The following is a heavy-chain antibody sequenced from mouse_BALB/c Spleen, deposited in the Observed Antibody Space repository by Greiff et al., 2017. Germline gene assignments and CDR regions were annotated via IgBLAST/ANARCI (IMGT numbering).Heavy chain of an antibody. Sequence: QVTLKVSGPGILQPSQTLSLTCSFSGFSLSTSGMGVSWIRQPSGKGLEWLAHIYWDDDKRYNPSLKSRLTISKDTSRNQVFLKITSVDTADTATYYCAPLLLRTYWYFDVWGAGTTVTVSS. J-gene: IGHJ1*01. CDR1: GFSLSTSGMG. CDR3: APLLLRTYWYFDV. CDR2: IYWDDDK. V-gene: IGHV8-12*01. D-gene: IGHD1-1*01.